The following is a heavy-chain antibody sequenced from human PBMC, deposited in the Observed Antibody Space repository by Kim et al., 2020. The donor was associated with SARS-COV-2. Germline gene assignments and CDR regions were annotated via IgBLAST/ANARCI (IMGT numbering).Heavy chain of an antibody. J-gene: IGHJ6*03. D-gene: IGHD1-1*01. Sequence: DSVKVSCKASGYTFTRHDITWVRQATGQGLEWMGWMNPKSGYTGFAQKFQGRVTMTRDTCISTAYMELSSLRSEDTAVYYCARGLGTGITLFSYSLDVWG. CDR1: GYTFTRHD. V-gene: IGHV1-8*01. CDR3: ARGLGTGITLFSYSLDV. CDR2: MNPKSGYT.